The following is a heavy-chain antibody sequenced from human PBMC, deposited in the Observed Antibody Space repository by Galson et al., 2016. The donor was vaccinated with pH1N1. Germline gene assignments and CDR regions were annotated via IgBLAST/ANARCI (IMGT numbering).Heavy chain of an antibody. Sequence: AASGFIFDEYAMSWVRQAPGKGLAWVSGIYWSGGTYYIDSVRGRFTISRDNSRNILYLQMNSLRVEDTARYYCVKPDSEHSGDHWGQGTLVTVSS. V-gene: IGHV3-20*04. J-gene: IGHJ5*02. D-gene: IGHD6-19*01. CDR2: IYWSGGT. CDR3: VKPDSEHSGDH. CDR1: GFIFDEYA.